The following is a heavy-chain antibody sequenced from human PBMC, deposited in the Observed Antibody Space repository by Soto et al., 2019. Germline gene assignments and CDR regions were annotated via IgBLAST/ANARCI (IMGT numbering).Heavy chain of an antibody. V-gene: IGHV1-69*06. CDR3: ARGWGYDSNDYYYAY. Sequence: QVQLVQSGAEVRKPGSSVKVSCKASGGTFSRHAISWVRQAPGQGLEWMGGIIPIFGTANHAQKFQGRVTIIADKCTSTVYMALSSLRSEDTAMYYCARGWGYDSNDYYYAYWGQGTLVIVSS. J-gene: IGHJ4*02. CDR1: GGTFSRHA. CDR2: IIPIFGTA. D-gene: IGHD3-22*01.